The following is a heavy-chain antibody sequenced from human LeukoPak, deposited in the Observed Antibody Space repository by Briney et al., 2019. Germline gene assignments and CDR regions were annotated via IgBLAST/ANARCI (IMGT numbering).Heavy chain of an antibody. J-gene: IGHJ3*02. Sequence: SETLPLTCTVSGGSISSYYWSWIRQPAGKGLEWIGRIYTSGSTNYNPSLKSRVTMSVDTPKNQFSLKLSSVTAADTAVYYCARDPSNWNDDAFDIWGQGTMVTVSS. D-gene: IGHD1-1*01. V-gene: IGHV4-4*07. CDR2: IYTSGST. CDR3: ARDPSNWNDDAFDI. CDR1: GGSISSYY.